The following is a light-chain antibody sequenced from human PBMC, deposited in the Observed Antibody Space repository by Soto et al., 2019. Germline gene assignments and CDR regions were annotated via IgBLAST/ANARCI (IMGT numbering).Light chain of an antibody. Sequence: DIQMTQSPSTLSGSIGDRVTITCRASQTISSWLAWYQQKPGKAPKLLIYAASSLQSGVPSRFSGSGSGTEFTLTISSLQPEHFATYYCLQHNTYPLTFGGGTKVDI. V-gene: IGKV1-5*01. CDR2: AAS. CDR3: LQHNTYPLT. J-gene: IGKJ4*01. CDR1: QTISSW.